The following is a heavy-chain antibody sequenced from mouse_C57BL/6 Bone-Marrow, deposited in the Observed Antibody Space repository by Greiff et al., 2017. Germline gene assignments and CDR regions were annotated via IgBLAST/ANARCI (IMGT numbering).Heavy chain of an antibody. J-gene: IGHJ3*01. CDR1: GFTFSSYA. D-gene: IGHD2-2*01. V-gene: IGHV5-4*01. Sequence: EVHLVESGGGLVKPGGSLKLSCAASGFTFSSYAMSWVRQTPEKRLEWVATISDGGSYTYYPDNVKGRFTISRDNAKNNLYLQMSHLKSEDTAMYYCARWGYGYPSWFAYWGQGTLVTVSA. CDR3: ARWGYGYPSWFAY. CDR2: ISDGGSYT.